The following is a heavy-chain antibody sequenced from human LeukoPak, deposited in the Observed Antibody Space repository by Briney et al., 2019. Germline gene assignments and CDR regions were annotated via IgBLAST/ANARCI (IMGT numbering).Heavy chain of an antibody. CDR1: GGSFSGYY. V-gene: IGHV4-34*01. J-gene: IGHJ6*03. Sequence: SETLSLTCAVYGGSFSGYYWSWIRQPPGKGLEWVGEINHSGSTNYNPSLKSRVTISVDTSKNQISLKLSSVTAVDTAVYYCARTTMVRGTYYVDVGEKGTTVPISS. CDR2: INHSGST. CDR3: ARTTMVRGTYYVDV. D-gene: IGHD3-10*01.